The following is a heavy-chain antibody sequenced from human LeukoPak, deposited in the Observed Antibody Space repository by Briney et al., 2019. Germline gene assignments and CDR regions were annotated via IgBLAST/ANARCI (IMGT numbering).Heavy chain of an antibody. D-gene: IGHD3-3*01. V-gene: IGHV3-33*01. CDR1: GFTFSSYG. J-gene: IGHJ4*02. CDR2: IWYDGSNK. Sequence: GGSLRLSCAASGFTFSSYGMHWVRRAPGKGLEWVAVIWYDGSNKYYADSVKGRFTISGDNSKNTLYLQMDSLRVEDTAVYYCAREWVTVFGGFDYWGQGTLVTVSS. CDR3: AREWVTVFGGFDY.